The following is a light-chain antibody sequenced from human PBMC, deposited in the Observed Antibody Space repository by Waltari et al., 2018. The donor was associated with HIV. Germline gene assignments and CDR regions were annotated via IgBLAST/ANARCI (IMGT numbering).Light chain of an antibody. Sequence: QSALTQPASVSGSPGQSITISCTGTSSDVGSYNLVPWYQQYPGKAPKLMIYEGSKRPSGVSNRFSGSKSGNTASLTISGLQTDDEADYYCCSYATSSTSLYVFGSGTKVTVL. CDR3: CSYATSSTSLYV. J-gene: IGLJ1*01. V-gene: IGLV2-23*01. CDR2: EGS. CDR1: SSDVGSYNL.